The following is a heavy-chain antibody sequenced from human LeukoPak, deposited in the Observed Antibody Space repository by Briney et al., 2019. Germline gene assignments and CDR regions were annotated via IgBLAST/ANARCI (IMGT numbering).Heavy chain of an antibody. V-gene: IGHV3-23*01. J-gene: IGHJ4*02. Sequence: GGSLRLSCAASGFTFSSYAMSWVRQVPGKGLEWVSAISGSGGSTYYADSVKGRFTISRDNSKNTLYLQMNSLRAEDTAVYYCAPHPSSGYYAYWGQGTLVTVSS. CDR3: APHPSSGYYAY. D-gene: IGHD3-22*01. CDR2: ISGSGGST. CDR1: GFTFSSYA.